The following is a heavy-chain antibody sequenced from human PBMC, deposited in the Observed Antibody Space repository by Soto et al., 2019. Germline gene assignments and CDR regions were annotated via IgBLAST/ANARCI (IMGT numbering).Heavy chain of an antibody. J-gene: IGHJ4*02. Sequence: PGGSLRLSCAASGFTSSTFWMDWVRQAPGKGLEWVAKIKEDGSEKYYADSVRGRFIISRDNARNSVWLQMNSLRAEDTAVYYCARVRPGNYRDYWGQGTLVTVSS. V-gene: IGHV3-7*03. CDR3: ARVRPGNYRDY. D-gene: IGHD3-10*01. CDR1: GFTSSTFW. CDR2: IKEDGSEK.